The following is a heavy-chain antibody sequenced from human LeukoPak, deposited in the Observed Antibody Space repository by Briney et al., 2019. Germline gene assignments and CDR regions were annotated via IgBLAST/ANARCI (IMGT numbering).Heavy chain of an antibody. CDR1: GGTFSSYA. CDR3: AREVAEQWLVLGYYYYGMDV. V-gene: IGHV1-69*05. D-gene: IGHD6-19*01. Sequence: SVKVSCKASGGTFSSYAISWVRQAPGQGLEWMGGIIPIFGTANYAQKFQGRVTITTDESTSTAYMELSSLRSEDTAVYYCAREVAEQWLVLGYYYYGMDVWGQGTTVTVSS. J-gene: IGHJ6*02. CDR2: IIPIFGTA.